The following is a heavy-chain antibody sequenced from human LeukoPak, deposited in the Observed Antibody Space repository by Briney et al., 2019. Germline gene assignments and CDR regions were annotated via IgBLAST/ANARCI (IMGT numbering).Heavy chain of an antibody. V-gene: IGHV1-18*01. J-gene: IGHJ6*03. D-gene: IGHD2-2*01. CDR1: GYTFTIYG. Sequence: ASVTVSFTASGYTFTIYGISWVRQAPGQGHEWMGWISAYNGNTNYAQKLQGRVTMTTDTSTSTAYMELRSLRSDDTAVYYCARDALSSTSLSYYYYYMDVWGKGTTVTVSS. CDR3: ARDALSSTSLSYYYYYMDV. CDR2: ISAYNGNT.